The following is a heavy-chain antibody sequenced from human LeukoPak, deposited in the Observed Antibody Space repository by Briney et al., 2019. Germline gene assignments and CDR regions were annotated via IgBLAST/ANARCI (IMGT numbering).Heavy chain of an antibody. CDR1: GFTFSSDG. D-gene: IGHD3-22*01. J-gene: IGHJ4*02. CDR2: IWYDGSDK. V-gene: IGHV3-33*01. CDR3: ARELPPVVNFYFDS. Sequence: PGRSLRLSCEASGFTFSSDGMHWVRQAPGKGLEWVAVIWYDGSDKYYADSVKGRFSISRDNSKNTLYLQMNSLRAEDTAVYYCARELPPVVNFYFDSWGQGILVTVSS.